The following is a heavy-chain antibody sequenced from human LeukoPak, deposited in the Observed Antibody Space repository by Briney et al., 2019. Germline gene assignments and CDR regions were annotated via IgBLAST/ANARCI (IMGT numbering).Heavy chain of an antibody. CDR3: AIAARYYFDY. V-gene: IGHV3-53*04. D-gene: IGHD6-6*01. CDR1: GFTVSSNY. Sequence: GGSLRLSCAASGFTVSSNYMSWVRQAPGKWLEWVSVIYSGGSTYYAASVKGRFTISRHNSKNPLYLQMNSLRAEDTAVYYRAIAARYYFDYWGQGTLVTVSS. CDR2: IYSGGST. J-gene: IGHJ4*02.